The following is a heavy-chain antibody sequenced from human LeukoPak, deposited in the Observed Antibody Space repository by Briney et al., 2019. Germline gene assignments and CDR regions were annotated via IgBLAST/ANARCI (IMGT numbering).Heavy chain of an antibody. CDR1: GFTFSRYE. D-gene: IGHD5-12*01. CDR3: ARDPGSGRHSYCMGV. CDR2: LRSDGSDR. V-gene: IGHV3-30*02. J-gene: IGHJ6*03. Sequence: GGSLRLACAASGFTFSRYEMHWVRQAPGKGLEWVAFLRSDGSDRFYPDSVKGRFTISRDNSKNTLYLQMNSLRPEDTAVYYCARDPGSGRHSYCMGVWGKGTTVIVS.